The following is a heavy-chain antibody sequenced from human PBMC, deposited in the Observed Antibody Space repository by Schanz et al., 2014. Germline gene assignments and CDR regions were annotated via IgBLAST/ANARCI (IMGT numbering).Heavy chain of an antibody. D-gene: IGHD3-9*01. CDR3: ARETTIITGGAFDV. CDR1: GYSFTDYA. CDR2: ISGYNGDT. V-gene: IGHV1-18*01. J-gene: IGHJ3*01. Sequence: QVQLVQSGVEVKRPGASVRVSCKASGYSFTDYAIHWVRQAPGQGLEWMGWISGYNGDTNYAPKFQDRVTMTTDTSTSTAYMELRSLISDDTAVYYCARETTIITGGAFDVWGRGTMVTVSS.